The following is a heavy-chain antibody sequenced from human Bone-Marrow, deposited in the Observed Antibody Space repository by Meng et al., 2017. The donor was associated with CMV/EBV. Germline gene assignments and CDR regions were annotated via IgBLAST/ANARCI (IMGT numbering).Heavy chain of an antibody. Sequence: LTSYGISWMRQDPGQGLEWMGWISAYNGNTNYAQKLQGRVTMTTDTSTSTAYMELRSLRSEDTAVYYCARDRVSQHKYYYDSSGYFDYWGQGTLVTVSS. V-gene: IGHV1-18*01. J-gene: IGHJ4*02. CDR3: ARDRVSQHKYYYDSSGYFDY. CDR2: ISAYNGNT. CDR1: LTSYG. D-gene: IGHD3-22*01.